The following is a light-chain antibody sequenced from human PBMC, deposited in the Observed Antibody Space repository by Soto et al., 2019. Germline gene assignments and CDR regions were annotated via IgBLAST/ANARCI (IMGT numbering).Light chain of an antibody. Sequence: QSVLTQPPSVSGAPGQRVTISCTGSSSNIGAGYDVHWYQQLPGTAPKLLIYGNDNRPSGVPDRFSGSKSGTSASLAITGLQAEDEADYYCQSYDSSLRIFGTGTQLTVL. CDR3: QSYDSSLRI. CDR2: GND. J-gene: IGLJ1*01. CDR1: SSNIGAGYD. V-gene: IGLV1-40*01.